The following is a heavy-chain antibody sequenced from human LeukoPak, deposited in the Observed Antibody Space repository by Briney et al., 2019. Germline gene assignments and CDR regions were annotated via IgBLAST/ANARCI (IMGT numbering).Heavy chain of an antibody. V-gene: IGHV4-4*02. CDR3: ARVEDIVVVVAATRARWFDP. Sequence: SETLSLACAVSGDSISSSHWWSWVRQPPGKGLEWIGEIYHSGSTNYNPSLKSRVTISVDTSKNQFSLKLSSVTAADTAVYYCARVEDIVVVVAATRARWFDPWGQGTLVTVSS. CDR2: IYHSGST. CDR1: GDSISSSHW. D-gene: IGHD2-15*01. J-gene: IGHJ5*02.